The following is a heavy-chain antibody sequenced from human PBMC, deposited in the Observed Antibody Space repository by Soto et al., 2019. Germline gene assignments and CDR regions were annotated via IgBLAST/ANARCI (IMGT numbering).Heavy chain of an antibody. CDR3: ARDSRGFRVVPAATETPHDY. CDR2: ISYDGSNK. Sequence: GGSLILSCAASGFTFSSYAMHWVRQAPGKGLEWVAVISYDGSNKYYADSVKGRFTISRDNSKNTLYLQMNSLRAEDTAVYYCARDSRGFRVVPAATETPHDYWGQGTLVTVSS. J-gene: IGHJ4*02. D-gene: IGHD2-2*01. V-gene: IGHV3-30-3*01. CDR1: GFTFSSYA.